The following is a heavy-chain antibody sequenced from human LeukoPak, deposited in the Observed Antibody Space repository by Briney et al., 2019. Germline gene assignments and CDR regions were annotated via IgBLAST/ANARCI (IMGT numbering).Heavy chain of an antibody. D-gene: IGHD3-16*01. CDR3: AKDSTWIRFGGAFDI. CDR1: GFTFSSYA. CDR2: ISGSGGST. J-gene: IGHJ3*02. Sequence: GGSLRLSCAASGFTFSSYAMSWVRQAPGKGLEWVSAISGSGGSTYYADSVKGRFTISGDNSKNTLYLQMNSLRAEDTAVYYCAKDSTWIRFGGAFDIWGQGTMVTVSS. V-gene: IGHV3-23*01.